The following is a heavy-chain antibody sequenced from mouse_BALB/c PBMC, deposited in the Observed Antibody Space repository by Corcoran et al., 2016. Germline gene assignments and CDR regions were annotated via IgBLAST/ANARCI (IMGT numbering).Heavy chain of an antibody. CDR1: GFNIKDTY. J-gene: IGHJ3*01. CDR2: IDPANGNT. D-gene: IGHD3-1*01. CDR3: ARGRCQLGLFAY. V-gene: IGHV14-3*02. Sequence: EVQLQQSGAELVKPGASVKLSCTASGFNIKDTYMHWVKQRPEQGLEWIGRIDPANGNTKYDPNFQGKATITADTSSNTAYLQLSSLTSEDPAVDYCARGRCQLGLFAYWGQGTLVTVSA.